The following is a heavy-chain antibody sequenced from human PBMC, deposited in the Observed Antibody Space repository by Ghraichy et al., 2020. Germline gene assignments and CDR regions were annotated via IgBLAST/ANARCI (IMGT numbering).Heavy chain of an antibody. CDR3: TTSHSSGVE. V-gene: IGHV3-15*01. CDR2: IKSKSDGGPT. CDR1: GFTFSNAW. J-gene: IGHJ4*02. Sequence: GGSLRLSCAASGFTFSNAWMSWVRQAPGKGLEWVGRIKSKSDGGPTDYAATVKSRFTISRDDSKNTLYLQMNSLKTEDTAVYYCTTSHSSGVEWGQGTLVTVSS. D-gene: IGHD6-19*01.